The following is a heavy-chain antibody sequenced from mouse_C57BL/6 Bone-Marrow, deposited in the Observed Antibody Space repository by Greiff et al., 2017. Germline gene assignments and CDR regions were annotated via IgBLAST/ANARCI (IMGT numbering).Heavy chain of an antibody. J-gene: IGHJ1*03. Sequence: QVHVKQSGAELARPGASVKLSCKASGYTFTSYGISWVKQRTGQGLEWIGEIYPRSGNTYYNEKFKGKATLTADKSSSTAYMELRSLTSEDSAVYFCARFYYDPSYWYFDVWGTGTTVTVSS. CDR1: GYTFTSYG. CDR2: IYPRSGNT. D-gene: IGHD2-4*01. CDR3: ARFYYDPSYWYFDV. V-gene: IGHV1-81*01.